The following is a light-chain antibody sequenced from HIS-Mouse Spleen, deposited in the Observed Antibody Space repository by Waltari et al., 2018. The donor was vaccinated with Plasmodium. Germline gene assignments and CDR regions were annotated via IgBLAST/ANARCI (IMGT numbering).Light chain of an antibody. V-gene: IGKV1-39*01. Sequence: MTQSPATLSASVGDRVTITCRASQSISNYLNWYQQKPGKAPKLLIYAASSLQSGVPSRFSGSGSGTDFTLTISSLQPEDFATYYCQQSYSTWTFGQGTKVEIK. CDR1: QSISNY. CDR2: AAS. J-gene: IGKJ1*01. CDR3: QQSYSTWT.